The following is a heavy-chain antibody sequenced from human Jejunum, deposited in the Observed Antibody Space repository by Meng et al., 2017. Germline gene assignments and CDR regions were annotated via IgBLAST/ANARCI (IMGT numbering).Heavy chain of an antibody. CDR3: THMAYTTAWTNAFDV. V-gene: IGHV2-5*01. Sequence: QITLKGSCPTLVKPPQTLTLTCSFSGFSLDSRGVTVGWIRQPPGKAPEWLSTIYWNGDKRYSPSLKSRLTITRDTSKAQVVLTVTNVEPADTATYYCTHMAYTTAWTNAFDVWGQGTLVTVSS. CDR2: IYWNGDK. D-gene: IGHD1-1*01. J-gene: IGHJ3*01. CDR1: GFSLDSRGVT.